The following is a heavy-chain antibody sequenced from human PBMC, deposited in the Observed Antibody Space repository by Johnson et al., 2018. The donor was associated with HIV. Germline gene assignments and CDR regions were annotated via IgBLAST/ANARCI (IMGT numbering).Heavy chain of an antibody. CDR2: IYSGGST. Sequence: VQLVESGGGLVQPGGSLRLSCAASGFTVSSNYMNWVRQAPGKGLEWVSVIYSGGSTYYAASVKGRFSISRDNAKNSLYLQMNSLRAEDTAVYYCARDGPWLQSQRDAFDVWGRGTMVTVSS. D-gene: IGHD5-24*01. CDR1: GFTVSSNY. CDR3: ARDGPWLQSQRDAFDV. V-gene: IGHV3-66*01. J-gene: IGHJ3*01.